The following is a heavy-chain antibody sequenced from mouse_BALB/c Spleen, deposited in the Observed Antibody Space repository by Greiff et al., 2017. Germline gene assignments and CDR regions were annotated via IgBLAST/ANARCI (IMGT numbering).Heavy chain of an antibody. CDR2: ISNGGGST. CDR1: GFTFSSYT. D-gene: IGHD2-14*01. V-gene: IGHV5-12-2*01. CDR3: ASDRYSFAY. J-gene: IGHJ3*01. Sequence: EVKVVESGGGLVQPGGSLKLSCAASGFTFSSYTMSWVRQTPEKRLEWVAYISNGGGSTYYPDTVKGRFTISRDNAKNTLYLQMSSLKSEDTAMYYCASDRYSFAYWGQGTLVTVSA.